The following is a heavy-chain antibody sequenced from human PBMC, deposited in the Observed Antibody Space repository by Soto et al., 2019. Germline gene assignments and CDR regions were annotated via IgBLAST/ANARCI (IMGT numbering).Heavy chain of an antibody. CDR1: GGSISSYY. D-gene: IGHD3-3*01. J-gene: IGHJ3*02. V-gene: IGHV4-59*08. CDR2: IYYSGST. Sequence: WETLSLTCTVSGGSISSYYWSWIRQPPGKGLEWIGYIYYSGSTNYNPSLKSRVTISVDTSKNHFSLWLSSVTAADTAVYFCARISNFDFWSAPDAFDIWGQGTMVTVS. CDR3: ARISNFDFWSAPDAFDI.